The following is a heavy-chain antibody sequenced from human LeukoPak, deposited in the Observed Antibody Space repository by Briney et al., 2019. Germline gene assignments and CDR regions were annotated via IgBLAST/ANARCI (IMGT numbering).Heavy chain of an antibody. CDR1: GFTSSSYG. Sequence: GGSLRLSCAASGFTSSSYGMHWVRQAPGKGLEWVAVIWYDGSNKYYADSVKGRFTISRDNSKNTLYLQMNSLRAEDTAVYYCARGLAAGLIDYWGQGTLVTVSS. J-gene: IGHJ4*02. CDR3: ARGLAAGLIDY. D-gene: IGHD6-13*01. CDR2: IWYDGSNK. V-gene: IGHV3-33*01.